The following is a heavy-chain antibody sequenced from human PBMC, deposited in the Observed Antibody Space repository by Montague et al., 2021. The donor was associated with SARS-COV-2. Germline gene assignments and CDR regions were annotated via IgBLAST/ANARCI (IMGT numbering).Heavy chain of an antibody. CDR1: GDSVLELRGR. CDR2: PLYRYKWYN. CDR3: ARDSEYSIDY. D-gene: IGHD6-6*01. Sequence: CAISGDSVLELRGRSDEHTYELQSRLKFLCRPLYRYKWYNDYAVSMQSRVTINPDTSKNQFSLHVNSVTPEDTAVYYCARDSEYSIDYWGQGLLVTVSS. J-gene: IGHJ4*02. V-gene: IGHV6-1*01.